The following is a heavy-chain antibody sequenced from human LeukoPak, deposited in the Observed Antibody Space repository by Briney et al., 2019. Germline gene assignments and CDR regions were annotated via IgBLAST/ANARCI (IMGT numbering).Heavy chain of an antibody. V-gene: IGHV3-74*01. CDR1: GFTFSSYW. CDR3: ARGVGGYCSSTSCYTWDY. CDR2: INSDGSST. Sequence: PGGSLRLSCAASGFTFSSYWMSWVRQAPGKGLVWVSRINSDGSSTSYADSVKGRFTISRDNAKNTLYLQMNSLRAEDTAVYYCARGVGGYCSSTSCYTWDYWGQGTLVTVSS. D-gene: IGHD2-2*02. J-gene: IGHJ4*02.